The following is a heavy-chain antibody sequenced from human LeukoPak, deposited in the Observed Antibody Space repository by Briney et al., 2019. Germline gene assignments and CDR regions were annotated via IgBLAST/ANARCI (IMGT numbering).Heavy chain of an antibody. V-gene: IGHV4-59*10. CDR1: GGSFSGYY. Sequence: PSETLSLTCAVYGGSFSGYYWSWIRQPAGKGLEWIGRIYTSGSTNYNPSLKSRVTISVDTSKNQFSLKLSSVTAADTAVYYCASGYSNYTYYYYYYYMDVWGKGTTVTISS. J-gene: IGHJ6*03. D-gene: IGHD4-11*01. CDR3: ASGYSNYTYYYYYYYMDV. CDR2: IYTSGST.